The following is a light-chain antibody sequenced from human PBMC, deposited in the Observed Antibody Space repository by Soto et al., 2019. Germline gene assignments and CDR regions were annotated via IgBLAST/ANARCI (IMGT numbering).Light chain of an antibody. CDR1: QDISNY. CDR2: DAS. Sequence: DIQMSQSPSSLSASVGDRVTITCQASQDISNYLNWYQHKPGKPPKLLIYDASNLETGVPSRFSGSKSGTAFTFTITSLQPEDIATYYCQQYDNLPFSFGGGTRWIS. V-gene: IGKV1-33*01. CDR3: QQYDNLPFS. J-gene: IGKJ4*01.